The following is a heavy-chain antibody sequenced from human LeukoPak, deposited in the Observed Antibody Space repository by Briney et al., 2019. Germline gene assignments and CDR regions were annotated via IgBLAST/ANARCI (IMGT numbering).Heavy chain of an antibody. CDR1: GGSTSSGNYY. D-gene: IGHD3-3*01. J-gene: IGHJ4*02. Sequence: SETLSLTCTVSGGSTSSGNYYWGWIRQPPGKGLEWIGGISSSGNTYYNPSLKSRITISIDTSKNHFSLKLSSVSAADTAVYYCARLGAGPTYYDFWSGYSSFYFDYWGQGTLVTVSS. CDR3: ARLGAGPTYYDFWSGYSSFYFDY. V-gene: IGHV4-39*02. CDR2: ISSSGNT.